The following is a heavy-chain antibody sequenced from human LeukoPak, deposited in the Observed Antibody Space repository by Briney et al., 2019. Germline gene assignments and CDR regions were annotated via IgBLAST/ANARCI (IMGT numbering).Heavy chain of an antibody. J-gene: IGHJ5*02. CDR3: ARDREYQLLFLGWFDP. D-gene: IGHD2-2*01. CDR1: GYTFTGYY. CDR2: INPNSGGT. Sequence: ASVKVSCKASGYTFTGYYMHWVRQAPGQGLEWMGWINPNSGGTDYAQKFQGRVTMTRDTSISTAYMELGRLRSDDTAVYYCARDREYQLLFLGWFDPWGQGTLVTVSS. V-gene: IGHV1-2*02.